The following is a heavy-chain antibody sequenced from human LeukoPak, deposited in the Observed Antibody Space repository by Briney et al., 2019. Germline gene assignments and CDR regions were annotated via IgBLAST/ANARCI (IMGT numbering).Heavy chain of an antibody. CDR1: GDTFSSYA. J-gene: IGHJ4*02. CDR3: TPAAAGTGYYFDY. CDR2: MNPNSGNT. D-gene: IGHD6-13*01. Sequence: ASVKVSCKASGDTFSSYAISWVRQAPGQGLEWMGWMNPNSGNTGYAQKFQGRVTMTRNTSISTAYMELSSLRSEDTAVYYCTPAAAGTGYYFDYWGQGTLVTVSS. V-gene: IGHV1-8*02.